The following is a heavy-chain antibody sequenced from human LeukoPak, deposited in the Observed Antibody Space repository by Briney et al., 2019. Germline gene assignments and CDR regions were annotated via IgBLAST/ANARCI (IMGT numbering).Heavy chain of an antibody. CDR2: INTDTGHT. CDR3: ARDIGDRIAAFDP. Sequence: ASVKVSCKASGYTFTNYAMHWVRQAPGQRLEWMGWINTDTGHTKYSQEFQGRVSYTRDTSATIAYMELSSLRAEDMAVYYCARDIGDRIAAFDPWGQETLVTVSS. D-gene: IGHD6-13*01. V-gene: IGHV1-3*03. J-gene: IGHJ5*02. CDR1: GYTFTNYA.